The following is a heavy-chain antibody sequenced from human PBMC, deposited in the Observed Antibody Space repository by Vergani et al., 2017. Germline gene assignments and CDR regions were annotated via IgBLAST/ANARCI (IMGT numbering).Heavy chain of an antibody. CDR1: GGSFSGYY. Sequence: QVQLQQWGAGLLKPSETLSLTCAVYGGSFSGYYWSWIRQPPGKWLEWIGYIYYSGNTNYNPSLKSRVTITVDTSKNQFSLKLSSVTAADTAVYYCASRMNSGGSYYGGDAFDIWGQGTMVTVSS. D-gene: IGHD1-26*01. CDR3: ASRMNSGGSYYGGDAFDI. J-gene: IGHJ3*02. V-gene: IGHV4-34*11. CDR2: IYYSGNT.